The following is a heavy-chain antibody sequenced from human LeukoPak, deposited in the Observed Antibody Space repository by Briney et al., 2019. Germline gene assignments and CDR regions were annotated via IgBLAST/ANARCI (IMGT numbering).Heavy chain of an antibody. J-gene: IGHJ4*02. CDR2: ISGSGGST. CDR3: AKTGTDIVVVPDGAFDY. Sequence: GGSLRLSCAASGFTFSSYGMTWVRQAPGKGLEWVSAISGSGGSTYYADSVKGRFTISRDNSKNTLYLQMNSLRVEDTAVYYCAKTGTDIVVVPDGAFDYWGQGTLVTVSS. D-gene: IGHD2-2*01. V-gene: IGHV3-23*01. CDR1: GFTFSSYG.